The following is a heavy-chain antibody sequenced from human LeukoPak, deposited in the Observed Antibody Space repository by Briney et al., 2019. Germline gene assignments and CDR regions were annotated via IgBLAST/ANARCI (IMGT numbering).Heavy chain of an antibody. Sequence: GASVRVSCKASGNTFTGYYLHWVRQAPGQGLEWMGWISHGTNYAPRFQGRVTMAWDTSINTAFMELSSLRSDDTAVYYCAYSDSAPSLDYWGQGALVTVSS. CDR1: GNTFTGYY. V-gene: IGHV1-2*02. J-gene: IGHJ4*02. CDR2: ISHGT. CDR3: AYSDSAPSLDY. D-gene: IGHD5-12*01.